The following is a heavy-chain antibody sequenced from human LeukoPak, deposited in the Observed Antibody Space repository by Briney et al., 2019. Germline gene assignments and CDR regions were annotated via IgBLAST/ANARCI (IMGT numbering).Heavy chain of an antibody. J-gene: IGHJ4*02. CDR2: ISGDGSSI. CDR1: GFDFSSNW. CDR3: ARSSSGVYIQ. V-gene: IGHV3-74*01. D-gene: IGHD2-15*01. Sequence: GGSLRLSCAASGFDFSSNWMHWVRHAPGKGPVWVSRISGDGSSILYADSVKGRFTISRDNAKNSLYVQMNSLRADDPAVYYCARSSSGVYIQWGQGTLVTVSS.